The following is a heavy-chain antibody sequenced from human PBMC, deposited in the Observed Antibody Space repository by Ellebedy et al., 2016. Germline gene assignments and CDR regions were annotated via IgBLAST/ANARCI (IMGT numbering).Heavy chain of an antibody. Sequence: ASVKVSCKASGYTFTSYAMHWVRQAPGQRLEWMGWINAGNGNTKYSQKFQGRVTITRDTSASTAYMELSSLRSEDTAVYYCARKGSSSWYDNWFDPWGQGTLVTVSS. CDR3: ARKGSSSWYDNWFDP. CDR1: GYTFTSYA. CDR2: INAGNGNT. V-gene: IGHV1-3*01. D-gene: IGHD6-13*01. J-gene: IGHJ5*02.